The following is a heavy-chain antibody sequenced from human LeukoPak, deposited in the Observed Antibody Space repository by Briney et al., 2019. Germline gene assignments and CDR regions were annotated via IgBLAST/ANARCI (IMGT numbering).Heavy chain of an antibody. Sequence: GASVKVSCKASGYTFTSQYMHWVRQAPGQGLEWMGIINPSKGSTDYAQRFQDRITMTRDTSTSTVFVELRSLRSEDTAVYYCARDYSHYFGSNGSPTPSNYFDHWGQETLVTVSS. D-gene: IGHD3-22*01. CDR1: GYTFTSQY. V-gene: IGHV1-46*01. CDR2: INPSKGST. CDR3: ARDYSHYFGSNGSPTPSNYFDH. J-gene: IGHJ4*02.